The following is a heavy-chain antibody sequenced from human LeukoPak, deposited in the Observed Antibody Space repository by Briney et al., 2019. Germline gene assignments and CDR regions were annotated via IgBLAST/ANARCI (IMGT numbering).Heavy chain of an antibody. J-gene: IGHJ4*02. CDR1: ELTVNSNH. CDR3: ARARSYSFDY. Sequence: PGGSLRLSCAASELTVNSNHMSWVRQAPGKGLKWVSIIYSGGSTYYADSVKGRFTISRDNSKNTLYLQMNSLRGEDTAVYYCARARSYSFDYWGQGTLVSVSS. V-gene: IGHV3-53*01. CDR2: IYSGGST. D-gene: IGHD1-26*01.